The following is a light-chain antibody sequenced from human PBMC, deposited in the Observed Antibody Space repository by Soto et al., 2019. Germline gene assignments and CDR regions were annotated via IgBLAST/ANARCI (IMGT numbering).Light chain of an antibody. CDR3: CSYAGSSTLV. J-gene: IGLJ2*01. CDR1: SSDIV. Sequence: QSALTQPASVSGSPGXXXXXXXTGTSSDIVSWYQQHPGKAPKLIIYEGSKRPSGVSNRFSGSKSGNTASLTISGLQAEDEADYYCCSYAGSSTLVFGGGTKLTVL. V-gene: IGLV2-23*01. CDR2: EGS.